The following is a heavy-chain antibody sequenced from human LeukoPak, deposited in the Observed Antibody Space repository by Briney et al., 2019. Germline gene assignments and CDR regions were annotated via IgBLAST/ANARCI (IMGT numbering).Heavy chain of an antibody. Sequence: GGSLRLSCAASGFTFSSYAMNWVRQAPGKGLEWVSGVSSSGGNTYYADSVKGRFTISRDNSKNTLYLQMNSLRAEDTAVYYCAKDTRTATTHGGFDSWGQGTLVTVSS. CDR1: GFTFSSYA. CDR3: AKDTRTATTHGGFDS. V-gene: IGHV3-23*01. D-gene: IGHD1-1*01. CDR2: VSSSGGNT. J-gene: IGHJ4*02.